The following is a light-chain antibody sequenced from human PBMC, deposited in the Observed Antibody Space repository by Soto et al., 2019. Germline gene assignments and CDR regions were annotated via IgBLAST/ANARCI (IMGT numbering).Light chain of an antibody. J-gene: IGKJ1*01. CDR2: GAS. V-gene: IGKV3-20*01. CDR1: QSVASRN. Sequence: EIVLTQSPGTLSLSPGERATLFCRASQSVASRNLAWYHQKSGQAPRLLMYGASSRAIHTPDRFSGTGSGTDFTFTISGLEPEDFAMYYCQHFGDSLWTFGQGTKVEI. CDR3: QHFGDSLWT.